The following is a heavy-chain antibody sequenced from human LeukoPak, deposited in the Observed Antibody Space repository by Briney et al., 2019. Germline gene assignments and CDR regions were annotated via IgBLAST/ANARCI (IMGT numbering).Heavy chain of an antibody. CDR2: ISYDGSNK. D-gene: IGHD3-22*01. V-gene: IGHV3-30*18. CDR1: GFTFSSYG. CDR3: AKGGYYDSSGYYGPLVYFDY. Sequence: GGSLRLSCAASGFTFSSYGMHWVRQAPGKGLEWVAVISYDGSNKYYADSVKGRFTISRDNSKNTLYLQMNSLRAEDTAVYYCAKGGYYDSSGYYGPLVYFDYWGQGTLVTVSS. J-gene: IGHJ4*02.